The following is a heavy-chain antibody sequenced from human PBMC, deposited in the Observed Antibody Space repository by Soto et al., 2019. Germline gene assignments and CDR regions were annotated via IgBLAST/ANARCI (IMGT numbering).Heavy chain of an antibody. CDR2: ISGSGTTA. CDR3: AKTTDGWFSAFEI. J-gene: IGHJ3*02. D-gene: IGHD6-19*01. CDR1: GGSISSGGYS. V-gene: IGHV3-23*01. Sequence: PSETLSLTCTVSGGSISSGGYSWSWVRQAPGKGLEWVSAISGSGTTAYYADSVKGRFTFSRDNSKKTMYLQMNSLRAEDTAVYYCAKTTDGWFSAFEIWGQGTMVTVSS.